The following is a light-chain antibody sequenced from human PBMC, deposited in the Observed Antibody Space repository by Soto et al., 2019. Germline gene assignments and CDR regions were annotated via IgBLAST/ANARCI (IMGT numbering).Light chain of an antibody. V-gene: IGLV2-8*01. Sequence: QSALTQPPSASGSPGQSVTISCTGTSSDVGGYNYVSWYQQHPGKAPKLMIYEVSKRPSGVPDRFSGSKSGNTASLTVSGLQAEDEADYYCSSYAGSNNIVVFGGGTKPPS. J-gene: IGLJ2*01. CDR3: SSYAGSNNIVV. CDR1: SSDVGGYNY. CDR2: EVS.